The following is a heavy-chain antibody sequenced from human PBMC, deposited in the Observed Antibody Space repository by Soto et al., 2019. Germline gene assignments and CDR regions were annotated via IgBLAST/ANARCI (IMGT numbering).Heavy chain of an antibody. CDR3: ARGRVNVVVVAATRGHYYYGMDV. CDR2: INHSGST. V-gene: IGHV4-34*01. CDR1: GGSFSGYY. J-gene: IGHJ6*02. Sequence: KSSETLSLTCAVYGGSFSGYYWSWIRQPPGKGLEWIGEINHSGSTNYNPSLKSRVTISVDTSKNQFSLKLSSVTAADTAVYYCARGRVNVVVVAATRGHYYYGMDVWGQGTTVTVSS. D-gene: IGHD2-15*01.